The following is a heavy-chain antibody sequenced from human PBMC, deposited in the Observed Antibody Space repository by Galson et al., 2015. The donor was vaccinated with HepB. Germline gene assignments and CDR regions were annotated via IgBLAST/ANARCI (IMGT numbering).Heavy chain of an antibody. D-gene: IGHD3-3*01. Sequence: TLSLTCSVSGDSMRSSSYFWNWIRQPAGKGLEWLGRIHFSGSTRYNPSLMSRLTMSADTSKNQFSVKLTSVSAADTAVYYCTRGHVTTLGVVTPPWFDPWGQGILVTVSS. CDR1: GDSMRSSSYF. J-gene: IGHJ5*02. CDR3: TRGHVTTLGVVTPPWFDP. CDR2: IHFSGST. V-gene: IGHV4-61*02.